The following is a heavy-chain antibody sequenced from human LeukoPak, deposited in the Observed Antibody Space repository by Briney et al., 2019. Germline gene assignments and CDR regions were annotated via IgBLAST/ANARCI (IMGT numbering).Heavy chain of an antibody. V-gene: IGHV4-39*01. Sequence: PSETLSLTCIVSGGSISSGGHYWGWIRQPPGKGLEWIGSIYYSGSTYYNPSLNSRVTIFIDMSKNQFSLKMSSVTAADTAVYYCARSNYYGSGSYYNPYYYYGMDVWGQGTTVTVSS. D-gene: IGHD3-10*01. CDR1: GGSISSGGHY. CDR2: IYYSGST. CDR3: ARSNYYGSGSYYNPYYYYGMDV. J-gene: IGHJ6*02.